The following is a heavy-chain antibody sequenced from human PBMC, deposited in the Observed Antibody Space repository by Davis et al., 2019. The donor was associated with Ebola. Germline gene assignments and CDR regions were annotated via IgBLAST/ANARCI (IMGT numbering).Heavy chain of an antibody. CDR3: ARDPTRTYYDFWSGSSDYYYGMDV. CDR1: GFTFSRYT. Sequence: PGGSLRLSCAASGFTFSRYTMNWVRQAPGKGLEWVSSISSSSSYIYYADSVKGRFTISRDNDKNSLYLQMNSLRAEDTAVYYCARDPTRTYYDFWSGSSDYYYGMDVWGQGTTVTVSS. CDR2: ISSSSSYI. J-gene: IGHJ6*02. D-gene: IGHD3-3*01. V-gene: IGHV3-21*01.